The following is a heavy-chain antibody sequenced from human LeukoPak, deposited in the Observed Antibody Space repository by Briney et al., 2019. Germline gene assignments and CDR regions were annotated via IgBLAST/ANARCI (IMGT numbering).Heavy chain of an antibody. CDR2: INRSGST. Sequence: SETLSLTCAVYGGSFSGYYWSWIRQSPGKGLEWIGEINRSGSTNYNPSLKSRITISVDTSKNQFSLKLSSVTAADTAVYYCARGGKDDISGDRFLPTDATFDYWGQGTLVTVSS. CDR1: GGSFSGYY. V-gene: IGHV4-34*01. CDR3: ARGGKDDISGDRFLPTDATFDY. D-gene: IGHD3-22*01. J-gene: IGHJ4*02.